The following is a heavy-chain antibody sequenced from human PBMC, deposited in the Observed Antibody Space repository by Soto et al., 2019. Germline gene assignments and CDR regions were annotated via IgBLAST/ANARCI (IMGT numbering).Heavy chain of an antibody. CDR3: AREMAAGPYYYYGMDV. J-gene: IGHJ6*02. CDR2: IIPIFGTA. D-gene: IGHD6-13*01. V-gene: IGHV1-69*01. CDR1: GGTFSSYA. Sequence: VQLLESGAEVKKPGSSVKVSCKASGGTFSSYAISWVRQAPGQGLEWMGGIIPIFGTANYAQKFQGRVTITADESTSTAYMELSSLRSEDTAVYYCAREMAAGPYYYYGMDVWGQGTTVTVSS.